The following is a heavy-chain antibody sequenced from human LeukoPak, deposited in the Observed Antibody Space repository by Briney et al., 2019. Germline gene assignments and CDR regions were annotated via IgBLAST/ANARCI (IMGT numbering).Heavy chain of an antibody. V-gene: IGHV3-74*01. J-gene: IGHJ4*02. CDR3: ARERGSDYEPFDY. Sequence: GGSLRLSCAASGFTFSSYWMNWVRQAPGKGLVWVSHINSDGSDTRYADSVKGRFTISRDNAKNTLYLRMYNLRAEDTAVYYCARERGSDYEPFDYWGQGTLVTVSS. D-gene: IGHD5-12*01. CDR1: GFTFSSYW. CDR2: INSDGSDT.